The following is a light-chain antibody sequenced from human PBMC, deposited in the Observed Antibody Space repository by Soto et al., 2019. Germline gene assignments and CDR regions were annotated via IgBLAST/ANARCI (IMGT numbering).Light chain of an antibody. CDR2: GAS. J-gene: IGKJ1*01. Sequence: EIVMTQSPATLSVSPGERATLSCRASQSVSNNLAWYQKTPGQAPRLLIYGASTRATGIPARFSGSGSGTEFTLTISSLQSEDFAFYYCQQYNNWWTFGQGTRVDIK. CDR3: QQYNNWWT. CDR1: QSVSNN. V-gene: IGKV3-15*01.